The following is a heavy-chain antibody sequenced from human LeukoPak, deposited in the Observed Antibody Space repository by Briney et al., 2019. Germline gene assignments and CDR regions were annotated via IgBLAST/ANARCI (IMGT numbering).Heavy chain of an antibody. CDR1: GYTFTNYY. CDR2: INPSTGGT. CDR3: ARGHDSSGWPYYFDY. V-gene: IGHV1-46*01. J-gene: IGHJ4*02. Sequence: ASVKVSCKGSGYTFTNYYMHWVRQAPGQGLGWVGIINPSTGGTSYAQNFQGRVTMTRGTSTNTIYMELSSLRAEDTAVYYCARGHDSSGWPYYFDYWGQGTLVTVSS. D-gene: IGHD6-19*01.